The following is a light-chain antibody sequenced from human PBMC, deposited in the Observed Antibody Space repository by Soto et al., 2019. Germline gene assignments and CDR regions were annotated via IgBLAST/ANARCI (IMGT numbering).Light chain of an antibody. J-gene: IGKJ1*01. Sequence: EIVMTQSPATLSVSPGESATLSCRASQSVSNNLAWYQQKPGQAPRLLIYGASTRTTGFPARFSGSGPGTAFPLTISSLQSEDFAVYYWQQYNNWPPTWTFGQGTKVEIK. V-gene: IGKV3-15*01. CDR3: QQYNNWPPTWT. CDR1: QSVSNN. CDR2: GAS.